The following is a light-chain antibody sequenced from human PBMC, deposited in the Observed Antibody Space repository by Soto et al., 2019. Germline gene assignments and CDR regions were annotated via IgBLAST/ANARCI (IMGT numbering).Light chain of an antibody. CDR3: QHRSDWPLT. V-gene: IGKV3-11*01. Sequence: EIVLTQSPATLSLSPGERATLSCSASQSISSYLAWYQQKPGQDPRLLIYDASNRATGIPARFSGSGSGTDFTLTISSREPEELAGYYCQHRSDWPLTFGGGTKVEIK. J-gene: IGKJ4*01. CDR2: DAS. CDR1: QSISSY.